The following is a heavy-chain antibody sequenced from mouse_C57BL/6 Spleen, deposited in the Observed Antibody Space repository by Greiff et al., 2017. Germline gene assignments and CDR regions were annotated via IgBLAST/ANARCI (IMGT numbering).Heavy chain of an antibody. CDR1: GYTFTDYN. D-gene: IGHD3-1*01. Sequence: VQLQQSGPELVKPGASVKMSCKASGYTFTDYNMDWVKQRPGKSLEWIGDINPNNGGTIYNEKFKGKATLTVDKSSSTAYMELRSLTSEDTAVYYCARRWSSTCFAYWGQGTLVTVSA. V-gene: IGHV1-18*01. CDR3: ARRWSSTCFAY. CDR2: INPNNGGT. J-gene: IGHJ3*01.